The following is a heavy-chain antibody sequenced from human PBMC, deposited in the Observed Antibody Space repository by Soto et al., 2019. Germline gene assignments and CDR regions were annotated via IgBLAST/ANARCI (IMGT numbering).Heavy chain of an antibody. CDR1: GYSFTSYW. J-gene: IGHJ4*02. D-gene: IGHD3-22*01. Sequence: GESLKISCEGSGYSFTSYWITWVRQMPGKGLEWMGRIDPSDSYTNYSPSFQGHVTISADKSISTAYLQWSSLQASDTAMYYWARHDGPGNYESDGYLFDDWGQGTLVTVSS. V-gene: IGHV5-10-1*01. CDR3: ARHDGPGNYESDGYLFDD. CDR2: IDPSDSYT.